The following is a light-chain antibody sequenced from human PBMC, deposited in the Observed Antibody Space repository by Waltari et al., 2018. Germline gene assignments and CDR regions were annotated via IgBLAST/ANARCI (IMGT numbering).Light chain of an antibody. J-gene: IGKJ4*01. V-gene: IGKV3-20*01. CDR2: GTS. CDR3: QQYDGEVVT. CDR1: QSVPSIS. Sequence: DIVLTQSPGTLSLSPGERATLSCRASQSVPSISLSWYQQKLGQAPRLLIYGTSSRATGTPDRFSGSGSGTDFTLTISRLEPEDVAVYYCQQYDGEVVTFGGGTKVEI.